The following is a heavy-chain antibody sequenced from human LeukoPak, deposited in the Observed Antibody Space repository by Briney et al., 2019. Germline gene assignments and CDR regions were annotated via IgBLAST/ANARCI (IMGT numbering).Heavy chain of an antibody. Sequence: SQTLSLTCTVSGRSISSGSYYWYWIRQPTGKGLEWIGRIYTRGTINYNPSLKSRVTMSVDTSKNQFSLNLSSVTAADTAVYYCARAVAATEYFQHWGQGTLVIVSS. D-gene: IGHD2-15*01. CDR3: ARAVAATEYFQH. J-gene: IGHJ1*01. CDR1: GRSISSGSYY. V-gene: IGHV4-61*02. CDR2: IYTRGTI.